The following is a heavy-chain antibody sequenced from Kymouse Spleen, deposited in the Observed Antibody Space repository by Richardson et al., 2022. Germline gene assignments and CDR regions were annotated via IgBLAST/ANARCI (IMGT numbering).Heavy chain of an antibody. CDR2: IRSKANSYAT. Sequence: EVQLVESGGGLVQPGGSLKLSCAASGFTFSGSAMHWVRQASGKGLEWVGRIRSKANSYATAYAASVKGRFTISRDDSKNTAYLQMNSLKTEDTAVYYCTSDYSNYVGFDYWGQGTLVTVSS. D-gene: IGHD4-11,IGHD4-11*01. V-gene: IGHV3-73*02. CDR3: TSDYSNYVGFDY. J-gene: IGHJ4*02. CDR1: GFTFSGSA.